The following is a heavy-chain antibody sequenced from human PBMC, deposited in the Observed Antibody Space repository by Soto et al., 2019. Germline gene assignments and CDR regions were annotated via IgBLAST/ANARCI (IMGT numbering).Heavy chain of an antibody. Sequence: PGESLKISCAASGFTFNNYAMTWVRQAPGKGLEWVSGITTSGRSTFYADSVKGRFTISRDNSKNTLYLQMNSLRADDTALYYCANELRHPDTDMIGVAYWGQGTLVTVSS. J-gene: IGHJ4*02. CDR2: ITTSGRST. CDR3: ANELRHPDTDMIGVAY. D-gene: IGHD5-18*01. CDR1: GFTFNNYA. V-gene: IGHV3-23*01.